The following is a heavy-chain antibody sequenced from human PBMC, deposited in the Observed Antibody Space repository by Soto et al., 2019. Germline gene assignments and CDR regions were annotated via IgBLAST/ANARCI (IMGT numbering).Heavy chain of an antibody. CDR3: ARDSNDYGDFYYYYGMDV. CDR1: GGSISSGGYY. J-gene: IGHJ6*02. V-gene: IGHV4-31*03. CDR2: IYYSGST. Sequence: SSETLSLTCTVSGGSISSGGYYWSWIRQRPGKGLEWIGYIYYSGSTYYNPSLKSRVTISVDTSKNQFSLKLSSVTAADTAVYYCARDSNDYGDFYYYYGMDVWGQGTTVTVSS. D-gene: IGHD4-17*01.